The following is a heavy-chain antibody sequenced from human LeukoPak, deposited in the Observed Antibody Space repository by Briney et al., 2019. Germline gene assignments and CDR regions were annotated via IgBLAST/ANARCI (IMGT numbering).Heavy chain of an antibody. Sequence: SETLSLTCTVSGASISSYYWSWIRQPPGKGLEWIGYMYYSGSTNYNPSLKSRVTISVDTSKNQFSLKLSSVTATDTAVYYCARSSGWYMYYFDYWGQGTLVTVSS. CDR1: GASISSYY. D-gene: IGHD6-19*01. J-gene: IGHJ4*02. CDR2: MYYSGST. CDR3: ARSSGWYMYYFDY. V-gene: IGHV4-59*08.